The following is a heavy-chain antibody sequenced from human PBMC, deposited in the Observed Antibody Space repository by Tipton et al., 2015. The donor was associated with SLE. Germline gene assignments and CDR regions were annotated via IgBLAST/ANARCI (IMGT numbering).Heavy chain of an antibody. CDR1: GYSISSGYY. V-gene: IGHV4-38-2*02. Sequence: TLSLTCTVSGYSISSGYYWGWIRQPPGKGLEWIGSIYHSGSTYYNPSLKSRVTISVDTSKNQFSLKLGSVTAADTAVYYCARVKNYDFWSGWAAFDIWGQGTMVTVSS. D-gene: IGHD3-3*01. J-gene: IGHJ3*02. CDR3: ARVKNYDFWSGWAAFDI. CDR2: IYHSGST.